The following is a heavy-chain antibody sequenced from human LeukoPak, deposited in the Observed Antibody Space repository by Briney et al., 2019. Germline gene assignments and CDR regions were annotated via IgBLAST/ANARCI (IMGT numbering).Heavy chain of an antibody. CDR3: AREGSDYDILTLAAGGFDP. J-gene: IGHJ5*02. CDR1: GYSISSGYY. D-gene: IGHD3-9*01. Sequence: SETLSLTCTVSGYSISSGYYWGWIRQPPGMGLEWIGGICHSGSTYYNPSLKSRVTISVDTSKNQFSLKLSSVTAADTAVYYCAREGSDYDILTLAAGGFDPWGQGTLVTVSS. CDR2: ICHSGST. V-gene: IGHV4-38-2*02.